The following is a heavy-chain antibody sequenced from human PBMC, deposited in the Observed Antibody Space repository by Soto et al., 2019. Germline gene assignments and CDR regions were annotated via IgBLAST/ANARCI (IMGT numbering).Heavy chain of an antibody. V-gene: IGHV1-69*08. CDR2: IIPILGIA. D-gene: IGHD3-9*01. J-gene: IGHJ5*02. CDR1: GGTFSSYT. Sequence: QVQLVQSGAEVKKPGSSVKVSCKASGGTFSSYTISWVRQAPGQGLEWMGRIIPILGIANYAQKCQGRVTITADKSTSTAYRELSSLRSEDTAVYYCAREEGNYDILTGYYPKNWFDPWGQGTLVTVSS. CDR3: AREEGNYDILTGYYPKNWFDP.